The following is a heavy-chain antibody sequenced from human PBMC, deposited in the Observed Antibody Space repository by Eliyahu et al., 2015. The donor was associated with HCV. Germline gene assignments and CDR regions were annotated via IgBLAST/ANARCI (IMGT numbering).Heavy chain of an antibody. Sequence: QVHLQQWGAGLLKPSETLSLTCAVYGGSFSDHFWSWXRQTPGKGLEWIGEVNDSGDTNYNPSLKSRVTISVDTSKHQFSLRMNSVTAADTAVYYCARVVGAAAGDSWSQGTLVTVSS. D-gene: IGHD6-13*01. V-gene: IGHV4-34*01. CDR2: VNDSGDT. CDR3: ARVVGAAAGDS. CDR1: GGSFSDHF. J-gene: IGHJ4*02.